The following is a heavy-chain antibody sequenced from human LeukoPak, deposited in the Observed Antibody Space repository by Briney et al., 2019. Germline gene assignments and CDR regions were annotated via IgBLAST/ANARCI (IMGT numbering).Heavy chain of an antibody. CDR2: ISGSGGST. CDR1: GFTFSSYA. CDR3: SRDREWEPPDY. V-gene: IGHV3-23*01. J-gene: IGHJ4*02. Sequence: GGSLRLSCAASGFTFSSYAMSWVRQAPGKGLEWVSAISGSGGSTYYADSVKGRFTVSRDSSKDTLYLQMNSLRVEDTAAYYCSRDREWEPPDYWGRGTLVTVSS. D-gene: IGHD1-26*01.